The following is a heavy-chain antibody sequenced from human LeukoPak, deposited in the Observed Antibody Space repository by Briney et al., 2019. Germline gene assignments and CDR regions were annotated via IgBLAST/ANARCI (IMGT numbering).Heavy chain of an antibody. V-gene: IGHV4-31*03. D-gene: IGHD3-10*01. CDR2: IYYSGSA. Sequence: NPSETLSLTCTVSGGSISSGGYYWSWIRQHPGKGLEWIGYIYYSGSAYYNPSLKSRVTISVDTSENQFSLKLSSVTAADTAVYYCARVSYGSATKEDYWGQGTLVTVSS. J-gene: IGHJ4*02. CDR1: GGSISSGGYY. CDR3: ARVSYGSATKEDY.